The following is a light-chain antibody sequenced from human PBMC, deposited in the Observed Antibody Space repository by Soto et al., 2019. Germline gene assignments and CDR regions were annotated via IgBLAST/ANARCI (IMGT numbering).Light chain of an antibody. CDR3: QQYSTSSTWT. CDR2: DVS. J-gene: IGKJ1*01. CDR1: QSLSRW. Sequence: DIQMTQAPSTLSASVGDRVTVTCRASQSLSRWLAWYQQKPVKATKLLIYDVSTLETGVPSRFSGRGSGTEFPRTISSLQPDDFATYYCQQYSTSSTWTFGKGNKVEIK. V-gene: IGKV1-5*01.